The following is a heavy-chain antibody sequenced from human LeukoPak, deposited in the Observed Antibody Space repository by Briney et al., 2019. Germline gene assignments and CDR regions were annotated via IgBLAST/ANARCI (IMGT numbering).Heavy chain of an antibody. D-gene: IGHD3-3*02. J-gene: IGHJ4*02. Sequence: ASVKVSCKTSGYTFTSQGIYWVRQAPGQGLEYMGWISPYNGNTNYARKLQGRVFMTTDTSTNTAYMELRSLGSDDTAVYYCAREWSHFGDYWGQGALVTVSS. CDR2: ISPYNGNT. CDR3: AREWSHFGDY. V-gene: IGHV1-18*01. CDR1: GYTFTSQG.